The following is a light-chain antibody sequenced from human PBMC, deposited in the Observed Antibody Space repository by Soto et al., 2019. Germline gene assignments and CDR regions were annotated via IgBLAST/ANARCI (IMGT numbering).Light chain of an antibody. CDR1: SSDVVTYNL. CDR3: YSFAGSTTFSYV. Sequence: QSVLTQPASVSGSPGQSISISCTGTSSDVVTYNLVSCYQQHPGKAPTVLIYEGTKRPSGVSNRFSGSKSGNTASLTISGLQTEDEADYYCYSFAGSTTFSYVFGPGTKVTVL. CDR2: EGT. V-gene: IGLV2-23*03. J-gene: IGLJ1*01.